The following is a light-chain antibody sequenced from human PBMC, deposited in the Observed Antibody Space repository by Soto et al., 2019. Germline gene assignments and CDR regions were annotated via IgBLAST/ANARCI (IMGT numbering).Light chain of an antibody. CDR3: QQRSNWPLT. V-gene: IGKV3-11*01. CDR1: QSVSSY. J-gene: IGKJ4*01. CDR2: DAS. Sequence: EIVLTQSPATLSLSPGERATLSCRASQSVSSYLAWYQQKPGQAPRLLIYDASNRATGIPARFSGSGSGTDFTITSSSLEPEDFAVYYCQQRSNWPLTFGGGTKVEIK.